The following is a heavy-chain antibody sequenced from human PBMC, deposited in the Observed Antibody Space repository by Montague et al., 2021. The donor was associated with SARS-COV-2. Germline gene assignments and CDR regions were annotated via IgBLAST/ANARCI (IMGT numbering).Heavy chain of an antibody. CDR2: ISHNGDS. D-gene: IGHD5/OR15-5a*01. CDR1: GGTISTDNLYWY. Sequence: SETLSLTCLVSGGTISTDNLYWYWAWIRQPPGKGLEWIGSISHNGDSYYNPSLNTRVTISIDTSRNHFSLSLTSVTAPDTAVYYCARHVSNLRAAVDYFDFRGQGTPVTVSS. CDR3: ARHVSNLRAAVDYFDF. V-gene: IGHV4-39*01. J-gene: IGHJ4*02.